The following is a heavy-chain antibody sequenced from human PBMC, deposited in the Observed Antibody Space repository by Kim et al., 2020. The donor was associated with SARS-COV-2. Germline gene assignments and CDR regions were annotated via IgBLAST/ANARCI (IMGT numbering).Heavy chain of an antibody. V-gene: IGHV3-23*01. CDR2: ISGSGGST. Sequence: GGSLRLSCAASGFTFSSYDMSWVRQAPGKGLEWVSGISGSGGSTYYADSVKGRFTISRDNSKNTLYLQMNRLRDEDTAVYYCAKVKKGRGYSGYDRFGGIDVWGQGTTVTVSS. CDR1: GFTFSSYD. J-gene: IGHJ6*02. D-gene: IGHD5-12*01. CDR3: AKVKKGRGYSGYDRFGGIDV.